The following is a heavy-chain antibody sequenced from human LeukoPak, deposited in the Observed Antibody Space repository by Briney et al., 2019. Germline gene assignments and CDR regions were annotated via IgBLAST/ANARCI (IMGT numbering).Heavy chain of an antibody. V-gene: IGHV7-4-1*01. D-gene: IGHD2-2*01. CDR1: GYTFTSYA. Sequence: ASVKLSCKASGYTFTSYAMNWVRQAPGQGLEWMGWINTNTGNPTYAQGFTGRFVFSLDTSVSTAYLQICSLKAEDTAVYYCARGMYCSSTSCPPDYWGQGTLVTVSS. CDR3: ARGMYCSSTSCPPDY. CDR2: INTNTGNP. J-gene: IGHJ4*02.